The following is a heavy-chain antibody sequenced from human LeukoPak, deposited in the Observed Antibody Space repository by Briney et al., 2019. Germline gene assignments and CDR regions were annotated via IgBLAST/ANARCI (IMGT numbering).Heavy chain of an antibody. CDR1: GGTFGSYA. D-gene: IGHD4-23*01. CDR3: ARAVAYGGNPGLLDY. J-gene: IGHJ4*02. Sequence: GASVKVSCKASGGTFGSYAISWVRQAPGQGLEWMGGIIPIFGTANYAQKFQGRVTITADESTSTAYMELSSLRSEDTAVYYCARAVAYGGNPGLLDYWGQGTLVTVSS. CDR2: IIPIFGTA. V-gene: IGHV1-69*13.